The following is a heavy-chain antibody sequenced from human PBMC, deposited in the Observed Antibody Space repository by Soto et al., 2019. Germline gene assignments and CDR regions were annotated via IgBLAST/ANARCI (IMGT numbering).Heavy chain of an antibody. D-gene: IGHD5-12*01. J-gene: IGHJ4*02. CDR3: ARRSGYDLDYFDY. Sequence: SETLSLTCTVSGGSISSYYWSWIGQPPGKGLEWIGYIYYSGSTNYNPSLKSRVTISVDTSKNQFSLKLSSVTAADTAVYYCARRSGYDLDYFDYWGQGTLVTVSS. CDR1: GGSISSYY. CDR2: IYYSGST. V-gene: IGHV4-59*08.